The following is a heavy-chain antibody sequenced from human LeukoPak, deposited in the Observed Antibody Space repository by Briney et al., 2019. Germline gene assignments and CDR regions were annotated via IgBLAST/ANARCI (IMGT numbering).Heavy chain of an antibody. V-gene: IGHV1-2*02. CDR2: INPNSGDI. CDR1: GYTFTGYY. J-gene: IGHJ4*02. CDR3: ATIQATDFDY. Sequence: ASVKVSCKASGYTFTGYYMHLGRQAPGQGLEWLGWINPNSGDIHYAQKFKGRVTMTGDTSISPASMELSSLRPDDTAIYYCATIQATDFDYWGQGTLVTVSS. D-gene: IGHD5-24*01.